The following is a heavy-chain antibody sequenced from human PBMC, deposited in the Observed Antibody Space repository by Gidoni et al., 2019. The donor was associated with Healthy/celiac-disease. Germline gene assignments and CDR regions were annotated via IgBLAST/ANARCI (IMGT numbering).Heavy chain of an antibody. Sequence: QVQLQESGPGLVKPSETLSLTCTVSGGSISSYYWSWIRQPPGKGLEVMGYIYYSGSTNYNPSLKSRVTISVYTSKNQFSLKLSSVTAADTAVYYCAREGTGLPLDYGMDVWGQGTTVTVSS. J-gene: IGHJ6*02. CDR2: IYYSGST. CDR1: GGSISSYY. CDR3: AREGTGLPLDYGMDV. V-gene: IGHV4-59*01. D-gene: IGHD5-12*01.